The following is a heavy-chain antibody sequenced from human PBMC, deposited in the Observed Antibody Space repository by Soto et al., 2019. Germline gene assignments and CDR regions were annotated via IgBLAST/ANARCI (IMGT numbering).Heavy chain of an antibody. CDR2: INAGNGNT. CDR1: GYTFTSYA. V-gene: IGHV1-3*01. CDR3: ARDYDIGAGYYYYYGMDV. Sequence: ASVKVSCKASGYTFTSYAMHWVRQAPGQRLEWMGWINAGNGNTKYAQKFQGRVTITADESTSTAYMELSSLRSEDTAVYYCARDYDIGAGYYYYYGMDVWGQGTTVTVSS. D-gene: IGHD3-22*01. J-gene: IGHJ6*02.